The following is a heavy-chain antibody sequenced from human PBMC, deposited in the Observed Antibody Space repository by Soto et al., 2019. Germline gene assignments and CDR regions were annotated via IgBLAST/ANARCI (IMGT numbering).Heavy chain of an antibody. J-gene: IGHJ3*02. D-gene: IGHD3-16*01. V-gene: IGHV3-9*01. CDR2: ISWNSGSI. CDR3: AKDENLRFIGYAFDI. Sequence: EVQLVESGGGLVQPGRSLRLSCAASGFTFDDYAMHWVRQAPGKGLEWVSGISWNSGSIGYADSVKGRFTISRDNAKNSLYLQMNSLRAEDTALYYCAKDENLRFIGYAFDIWGQGTMVTVSS. CDR1: GFTFDDYA.